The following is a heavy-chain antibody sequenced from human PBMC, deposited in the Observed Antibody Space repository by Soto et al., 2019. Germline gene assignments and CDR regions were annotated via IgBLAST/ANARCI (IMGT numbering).Heavy chain of an antibody. D-gene: IGHD4-17*01. CDR3: AKDIGYGDYLFDH. J-gene: IGHJ4*02. V-gene: IGHV3-43*01. CDR2: ISWDGGST. Sequence: PGGSLRLSCAASGFTFDDYTMHWVRQALGKGLEWVSLISWDGGSTYYADSVKGRFTISRDNSKNSLYLQMNSLRTEDTALYYCAKDIGYGDYLFDHWGQGTLVTVPS. CDR1: GFTFDDYT.